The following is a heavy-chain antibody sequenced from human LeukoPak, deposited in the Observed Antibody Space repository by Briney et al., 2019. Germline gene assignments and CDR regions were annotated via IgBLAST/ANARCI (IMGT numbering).Heavy chain of an antibody. J-gene: IGHJ6*03. CDR1: GFTFSSYA. V-gene: IGHV3-23*01. Sequence: QTGGSLRLSCAASGFTFSSYAMSWVRQARGKGLGWVSAISGSGGSTYYADSVKGRFTISRDNSKNTLYLQMNSLRAEDTAVYYCAKREREVTTSLYYYYYYMDVWGKGTTVTVSS. CDR3: AKREREVTTSLYYYYYYMDV. D-gene: IGHD4-17*01. CDR2: ISGSGGST.